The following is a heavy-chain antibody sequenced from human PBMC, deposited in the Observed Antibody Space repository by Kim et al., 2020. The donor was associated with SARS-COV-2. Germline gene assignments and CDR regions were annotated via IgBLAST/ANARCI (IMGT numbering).Heavy chain of an antibody. J-gene: IGHJ4*02. D-gene: IGHD3-9*01. V-gene: IGHV4-39*01. CDR1: GGSISSSSYY. CDR3: ARHLTYYDILTGYSIPYYFDY. CDR2: IYYSGRT. Sequence: SETLSLTCTVSGGSISSSSYYWGWIRQPPGKGLEWIGSIYYSGRTYYNPSLKSRVTISVDTSKNQFSLKLSSVTAADTAVYYCARHLTYYDILTGYSIPYYFDYWGQGTLVTVSS.